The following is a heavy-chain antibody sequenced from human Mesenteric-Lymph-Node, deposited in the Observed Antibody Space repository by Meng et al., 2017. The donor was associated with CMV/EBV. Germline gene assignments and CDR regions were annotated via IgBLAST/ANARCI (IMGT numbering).Heavy chain of an antibody. CDR1: GYTFTAYY. V-gene: IGHV1-2*02. CDR2: INPSFGGT. D-gene: IGHD3-22*01. Sequence: ASVKVSCKASGYTFTAYYIHWVRQAPGQGLEWMGWINPSFGGTDYAPRFQGRVTMTRDTSISTAYMELSRLTSDDTAVYYCARDYYDSSGYNWRGAFDMWGQGTTVTVSS. J-gene: IGHJ3*02. CDR3: ARDYYDSSGYNWRGAFDM.